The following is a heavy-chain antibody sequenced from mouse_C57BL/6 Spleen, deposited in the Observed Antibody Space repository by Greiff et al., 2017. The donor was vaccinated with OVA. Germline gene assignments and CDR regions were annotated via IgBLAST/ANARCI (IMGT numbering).Heavy chain of an antibody. CDR2: IDPENGDT. J-gene: IGHJ2*01. CDR1: GFNIKDDY. V-gene: IGHV14-4*01. D-gene: IGHD1-1*01. Sequence: EVQLQESGAELVRPGASVKLSCTASGFNIKDDYMHWVKQRPEQGLEWIGWIDPENGDTEYASKFQGKATITADTSSNTAYLQLSSLTSEDTAVYYCTTLGTTVVAPYYFDYWGQGTTLTVSS. CDR3: TTLGTTVVAPYYFDY.